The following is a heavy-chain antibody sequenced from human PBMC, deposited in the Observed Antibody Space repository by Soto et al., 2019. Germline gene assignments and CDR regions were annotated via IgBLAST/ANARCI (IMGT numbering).Heavy chain of an antibody. Sequence: QVQLQESGPGLVKPSETLSLTCTVSGGSISSYYLSWIRQPPGKGLEWIGYIYYSGSTNYNPSLKTRLTITVDTSKNQFSVKLSSVTAADTAVYYCARMEVGATDAFDIWGKRTMVTVSS. CDR3: ARMEVGATDAFDI. V-gene: IGHV4-59*08. D-gene: IGHD1-26*01. J-gene: IGHJ3*02. CDR2: IYYSGST. CDR1: GGSISSYY.